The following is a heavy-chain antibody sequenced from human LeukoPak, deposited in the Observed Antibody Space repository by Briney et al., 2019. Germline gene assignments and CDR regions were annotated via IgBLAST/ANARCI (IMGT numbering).Heavy chain of an antibody. J-gene: IGHJ6*02. CDR2: IIPIFGTA. D-gene: IGHD3-10*01. CDR1: GGTFSSYA. Sequence: ASVKVSCKASGGTFSSYAISWVRQAPGQGLEWMGGIIPIFGTANYAQKFRGRVTITADESTSTAYMELSSLRSEDTAVYYCASPMDQSLYYYYYYGMDVWGQGTTVTVSS. CDR3: ASPMDQSLYYYYYYGMDV. V-gene: IGHV1-69*13.